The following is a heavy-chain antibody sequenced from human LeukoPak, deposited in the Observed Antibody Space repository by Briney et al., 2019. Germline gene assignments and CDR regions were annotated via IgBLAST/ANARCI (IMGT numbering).Heavy chain of an antibody. CDR2: ISSSSSYI. CDR1: GFTFSSYS. J-gene: IGHJ4*02. CDR3: AREEYTYCYDCSGYQPTYDY. V-gene: IGHV3-21*01. Sequence: GGSLRLSCAASGFTFSSYSMNWVRQAPGKGLEWVSSISSSSSYIYYADSVKGRFTISRDNAKNSLYLQMNSLRAEDTAVYYCAREEYTYCYDCSGYQPTYDYWGQGTLVTVSS. D-gene: IGHD3-22*01.